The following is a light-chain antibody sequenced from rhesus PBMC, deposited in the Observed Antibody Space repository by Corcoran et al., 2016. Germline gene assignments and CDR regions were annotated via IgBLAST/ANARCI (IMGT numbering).Light chain of an antibody. CDR1: QGISSY. Sequence: DIQMTQSPSSRSASGGDTVTITRRASQGISSYLNWFQQKPGKAPKLLIYDASSLESGVPSRFSGSGSGTDFTLPIRSLPPEDFAAYSCLQHNSYPLTFGGGTKVELK. V-gene: IGKV1-28*03. J-gene: IGKJ4*01. CDR2: DAS. CDR3: LQHNSYPLT.